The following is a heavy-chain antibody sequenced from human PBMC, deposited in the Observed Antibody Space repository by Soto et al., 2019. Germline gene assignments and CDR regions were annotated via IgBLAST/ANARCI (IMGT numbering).Heavy chain of an antibody. Sequence: QVQLVESGGGVVQPGRSLRLSCAASGFTFSSYGMHWVRQAPGKGLEWVAVISYDGSNKYYADSVKGRFTISRDNSKNTLYLQMNSLRAEDTAVYYCAILATIWEPFDYWGQGTLVTVSS. J-gene: IGHJ4*02. V-gene: IGHV3-30*03. CDR3: AILATIWEPFDY. CDR1: GFTFSSYG. CDR2: ISYDGSNK. D-gene: IGHD5-12*01.